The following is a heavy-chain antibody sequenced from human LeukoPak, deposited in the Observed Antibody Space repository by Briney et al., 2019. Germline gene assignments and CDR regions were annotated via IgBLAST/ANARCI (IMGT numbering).Heavy chain of an antibody. V-gene: IGHV3-74*01. CDR3: VRENDAFDI. CDR2: LNVEGIRT. Sequence: PGGSLRLSCAASGFIFKNYWMHWVRQVPGKGLEWVSHLNVEGIRTAYADSVKGRFTVSRDNAKNTVYLQMNSLRVEDTAIYDCVRENDAFDIWGQGTMVTVSS. J-gene: IGHJ3*02. CDR1: GFIFKNYW.